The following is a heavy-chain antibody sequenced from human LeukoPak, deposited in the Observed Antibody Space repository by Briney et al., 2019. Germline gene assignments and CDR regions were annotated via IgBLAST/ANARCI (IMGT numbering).Heavy chain of an antibody. V-gene: IGHV3-21*01. CDR1: GFTFSSYS. CDR3: AREGARDYVLEGMDV. Sequence: GGSLRLSCAASGFTFSSYSINWVRQAPGKGLEWVSSISSSSSYIYYADSVKGRFTISRDNAKNSLYLQMNSLRAEDTAVYYCAREGARDYVLEGMDVWGQGTSVTVSS. CDR2: ISSSSSYI. D-gene: IGHD2-21*01. J-gene: IGHJ6*02.